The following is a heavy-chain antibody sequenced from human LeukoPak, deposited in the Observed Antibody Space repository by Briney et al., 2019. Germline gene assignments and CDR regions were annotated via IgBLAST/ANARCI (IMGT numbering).Heavy chain of an antibody. J-gene: IGHJ5*02. CDR1: GGSISSGSYN. D-gene: IGHD5-18*01. CDR2: IYYSGST. V-gene: IGHV4-61*01. Sequence: PSQTLSLTCTVSGGSISSGSYNWSCIRQPPGKGLEWIGYIYYSGSTNYNPSLKSRVTISVDTSKNQFSLKLSSVTAADTAVYYCARDSGGYSYGSNWFDPWGQGTLVTVSS. CDR3: ARDSGGYSYGSNWFDP.